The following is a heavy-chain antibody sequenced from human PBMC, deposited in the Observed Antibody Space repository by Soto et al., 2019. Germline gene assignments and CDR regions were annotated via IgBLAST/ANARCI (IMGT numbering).Heavy chain of an antibody. V-gene: IGHV3-30-3*01. CDR2: ISYDGSNK. CDR3: VGHENSSSWYAIDY. D-gene: IGHD6-13*01. CDR1: GFTFSSYA. Sequence: GGSLRLSCAASGFTFSSYAMHWVRQAPGKGLEWVAVISYDGSNKYYADSVKGRFTISRDNSKNTLYLQMNSLRAEDTAVYYCVGHENSSSWYAIDYWGQGTLVTVSS. J-gene: IGHJ4*02.